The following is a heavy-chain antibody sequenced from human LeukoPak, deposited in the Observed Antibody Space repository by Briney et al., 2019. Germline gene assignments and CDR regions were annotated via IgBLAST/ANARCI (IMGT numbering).Heavy chain of an antibody. Sequence: SQTLSLTCTVSGGSISSGGYYWSWIRQPPGKGLEWIGYIYHSGSTYYNPSLKSRVTISVDRSKNQFSLKLSSVTAADTAVYYCASSLSSSAGSWFDPWGQGTLVTVSP. CDR3: ASSLSSSAGSWFDP. J-gene: IGHJ5*02. V-gene: IGHV4-30-2*01. CDR2: IYHSGST. D-gene: IGHD6-6*01. CDR1: GGSISSGGYY.